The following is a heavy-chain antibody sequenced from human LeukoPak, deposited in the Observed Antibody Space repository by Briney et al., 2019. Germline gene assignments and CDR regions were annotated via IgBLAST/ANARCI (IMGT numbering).Heavy chain of an antibody. CDR3: ARAPSAMVRDYFDD. D-gene: IGHD5-18*01. CDR2: IRGSSTFI. V-gene: IGHV3-21*01. CDR1: GVPFSSYS. J-gene: IGHJ4*02. Sequence: GGSRPLSCAASGVPFSSYSMSGVRQAPGMGLEWVSSIRGSSTFIYYAAIWKGRSNISRDNAKNSLTVQMNSLRAEETAVYYCARAPSAMVRDYFDDWGRGTLVTVSS.